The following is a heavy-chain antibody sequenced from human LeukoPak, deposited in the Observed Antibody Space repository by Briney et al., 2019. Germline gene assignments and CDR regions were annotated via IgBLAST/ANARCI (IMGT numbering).Heavy chain of an antibody. CDR2: IIPIFGTA. CDR1: GGTFSSYA. Sequence: ASVKVSCKASGGTFSSYAISWVRQAPGQGLEWMGGIIPIFGTANYAQKFQGRVTITRNTSISTAYMELNSLRSEDTAVYYCARGDFGYCSSTNCYSDAFDIWGQGTMVTVSS. D-gene: IGHD2-2*01. J-gene: IGHJ3*02. CDR3: ARGDFGYCSSTNCYSDAFDI. V-gene: IGHV1-69*05.